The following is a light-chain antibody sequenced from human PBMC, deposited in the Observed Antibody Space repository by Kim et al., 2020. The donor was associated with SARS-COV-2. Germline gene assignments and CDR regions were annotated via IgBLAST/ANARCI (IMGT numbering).Light chain of an antibody. Sequence: ATTGDRITTAYRACQRIRSYLALYQQKPGKAPNLLIYAASTLQSGVPSRFSGSGSGTDFTLTISCLQSEDFATYYCQQYYDYPRTFGQGTKVDIK. V-gene: IGKV1-8*01. CDR2: AAS. CDR3: QQYYDYPRT. J-gene: IGKJ1*01. CDR1: QRIRSY.